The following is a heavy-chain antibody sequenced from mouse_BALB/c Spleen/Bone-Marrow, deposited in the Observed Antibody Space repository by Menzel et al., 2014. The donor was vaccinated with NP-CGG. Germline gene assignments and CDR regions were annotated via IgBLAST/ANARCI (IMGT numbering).Heavy chain of an antibody. J-gene: IGHJ1*01. D-gene: IGHD4-1*01. CDR1: GHSITSGYY. Sequence: EVKVEESGPGLVKPSQSLSLTCSVTGHSITSGYYWNWIRQFPGSKLEWMGYVTYDGSNNYNPSLKNRSSITRDTSKNQFFLKLNSVTTEDTATYYCARGSGTYFDVWGAGTTVTVSS. V-gene: IGHV3-6*02. CDR2: VTYDGSN. CDR3: ARGSGTYFDV.